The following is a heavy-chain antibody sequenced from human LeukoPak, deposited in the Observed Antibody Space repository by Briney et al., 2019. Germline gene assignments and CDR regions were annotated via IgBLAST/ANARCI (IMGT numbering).Heavy chain of an antibody. CDR2: INAGNGNT. CDR3: ATDIHYYGSGSPIGD. D-gene: IGHD3-10*01. Sequence: GASVKVSCKASGYTFTSYAMHWVRQAPGQRLEWMGWINAGNGNTKYSQKFQGRVTITRNTSIGTAYMELSSLRSEDTAMYYCATDIHYYGSGSPIGDWGQGTLVTVSS. J-gene: IGHJ4*02. V-gene: IGHV1-3*01. CDR1: GYTFTSYA.